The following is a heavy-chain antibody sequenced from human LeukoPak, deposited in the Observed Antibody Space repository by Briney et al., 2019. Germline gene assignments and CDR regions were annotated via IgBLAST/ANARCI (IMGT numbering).Heavy chain of an antibody. CDR2: ISSSGSTI. J-gene: IGHJ4*02. CDR3: ASESRIAVAGFDY. D-gene: IGHD6-19*01. Sequence: NPGGSLRLSCAASGFTFSDYYMSWIRQAPGKGLEWVSYISSSGSTIYYADSVKGRFTISRDNAKNSLYLQMNSLRAEDTAVYYCASESRIAVAGFDYWGQGTLVTVSS. V-gene: IGHV3-11*01. CDR1: GFTFSDYY.